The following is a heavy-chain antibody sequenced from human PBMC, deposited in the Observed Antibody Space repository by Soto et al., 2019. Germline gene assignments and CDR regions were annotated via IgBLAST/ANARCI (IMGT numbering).Heavy chain of an antibody. CDR1: GYTFTSYA. CDR2: INTNTGNP. Sequence: QVQLVQSGSELKKPGASVKVSCKASGYTFTSYAMNWVRQAPGQGLEWMGWINTNTGNPTYAQGFTGRFVFSLDTSVSTAYLQICSLKAEDTAVYYCARDEVLYRRRVPAVNGGYNWFDPWGQGTLVTVSS. V-gene: IGHV7-4-1*01. D-gene: IGHD2-2*01. CDR3: ARDEVLYRRRVPAVNGGYNWFDP. J-gene: IGHJ5*02.